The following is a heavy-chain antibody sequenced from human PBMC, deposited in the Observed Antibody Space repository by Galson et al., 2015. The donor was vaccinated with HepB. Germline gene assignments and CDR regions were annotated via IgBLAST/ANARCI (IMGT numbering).Heavy chain of an antibody. CDR1: GYSFSDHW. D-gene: IGHD3-16*01. J-gene: IGHJ4*02. CDR3: ARRGVGEY. CDR2: IYPDDSDT. V-gene: IGHV5-51*03. Sequence: QSGAEVKKPGESLKISCKGSGYSFSDHWIGWVRQIPGKGLEWMGSIYPDDSDTRYSPSFQGQVTISADKSISTAYLQWTSLKASDTAMYYCARRGVGEYWGQGTLVTVSS.